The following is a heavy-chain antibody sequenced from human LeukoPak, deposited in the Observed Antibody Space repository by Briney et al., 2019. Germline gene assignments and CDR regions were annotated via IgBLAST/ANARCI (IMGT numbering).Heavy chain of an antibody. D-gene: IGHD5-24*01. CDR1: GFTFTNYA. J-gene: IGHJ3*02. V-gene: IGHV3-23*01. CDR3: ARRAYNWGAFDI. Sequence: AGGSLRLSCAASGFTFTNYAMNWVRQAPGKGLEWVSSISPSGGDTYYADSVKGRFTISKDISKHTLYLQMNSLRAEDTAVYYCARRAYNWGAFDIWGQGTMVTVSS. CDR2: ISPSGGDT.